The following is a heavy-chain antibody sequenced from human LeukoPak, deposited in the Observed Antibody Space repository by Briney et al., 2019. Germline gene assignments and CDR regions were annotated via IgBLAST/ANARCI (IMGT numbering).Heavy chain of an antibody. CDR1: GGTFSSTT. J-gene: IGHJ4*02. V-gene: IGHV1-69*13. CDR3: ARGPITTRSHFDY. CDR2: ITPIFRTP. D-gene: IGHD3-22*01. Sequence: GASVKVSCKASGGTFSSTTINWVRQAPGQGLEWMGGITPIFRTPNYAQKFQGRVTITADESTSTAYMELSSLRSEDTAVYYCARGPITTRSHFDYWGQGTLVTVSS.